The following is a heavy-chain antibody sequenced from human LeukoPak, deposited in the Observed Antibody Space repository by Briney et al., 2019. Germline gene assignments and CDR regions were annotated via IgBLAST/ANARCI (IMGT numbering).Heavy chain of an antibody. Sequence: PGGSLRLSCAASGFTFGSNYMTWVRKAPGQGLKWASVIYFGGTTYYADSVKGRFTISRDNSKNTVYLQMNSLRVEDTAVYYCARGEGVYVYWGEGTLVTASS. D-gene: IGHD5/OR15-5a*01. V-gene: IGHV3-53*01. J-gene: IGHJ4*02. CDR2: IYFGGTT. CDR1: GFTFGSNY. CDR3: ARGEGVYVY.